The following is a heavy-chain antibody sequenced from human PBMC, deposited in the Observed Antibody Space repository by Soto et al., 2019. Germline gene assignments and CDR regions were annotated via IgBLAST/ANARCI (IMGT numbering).Heavy chain of an antibody. Sequence: QVQLVQSGAEVKKPGASAKVSCKASRYTFTDYYIHWVRQSPGQGLEWMGWINPNSGVTKFPQKFQGRVIMTRDTSIDTVYMELSRLTSDDTAVYYCARAGLTTLELATTYWGQGTLVTVSS. CDR2: INPNSGVT. CDR1: RYTFTDYY. J-gene: IGHJ4*02. D-gene: IGHD5-12*01. CDR3: ARAGLTTLELATTY. V-gene: IGHV1-2*02.